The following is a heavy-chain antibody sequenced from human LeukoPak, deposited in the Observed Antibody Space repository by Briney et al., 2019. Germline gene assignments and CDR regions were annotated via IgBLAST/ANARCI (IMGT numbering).Heavy chain of an antibody. D-gene: IGHD6-13*01. V-gene: IGHV3-30*07. Sequence: DSVKGRFTISRDNSKNTLYLQMNSLRAEDTAVYYCAPVRAAGRSSWYLDYWGQGTLVTVSS. J-gene: IGHJ4*02. CDR3: APVRAAGRSSWYLDY.